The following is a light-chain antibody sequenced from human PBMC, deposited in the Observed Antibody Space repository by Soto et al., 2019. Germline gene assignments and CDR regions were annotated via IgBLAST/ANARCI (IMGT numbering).Light chain of an antibody. CDR2: LTS. Sequence: IVLTQSPATLSSFPSDRVPLSCRASQAVNTRLAWYQHKPGQAPRLLIYLTSTRATGIPARFSGSGSGTEFTLTISSLQSEDFAVYYCQQYNNWPRTFGQGTKVDIK. V-gene: IGKV3-15*01. CDR1: QAVNTR. J-gene: IGKJ1*01. CDR3: QQYNNWPRT.